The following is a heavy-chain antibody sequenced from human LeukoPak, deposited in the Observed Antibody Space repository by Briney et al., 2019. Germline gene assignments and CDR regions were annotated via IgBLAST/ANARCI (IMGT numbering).Heavy chain of an antibody. Sequence: PGGSLGLPCDAFGFPYRNFPMQWVRQAPGKGMELVAVISFEGSKKYYADSVKGRFAIARDNSNNTLYLQMNSLRAEDTGVYYCARGRYCSGGTCYSRFDYWGQGALVTVSS. V-gene: IGHV3-30*09. CDR2: ISFEGSKK. D-gene: IGHD2-15*01. CDR3: ARGRYCSGGTCYSRFDY. J-gene: IGHJ4*02. CDR1: GFPYRNFP.